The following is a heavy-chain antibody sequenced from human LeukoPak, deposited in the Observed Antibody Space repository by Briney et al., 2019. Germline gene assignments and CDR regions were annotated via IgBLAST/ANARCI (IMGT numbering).Heavy chain of an antibody. Sequence: SQTLSLTCTVSGGSISSGSYYWSWIRQPAGKGLEWIVRIYTSGSTNYNPSLKSRVTISVDTSKNQFSLKLSSVTAADTAVYYCASAYYDFWSGLGYWGQGTLVTVSS. CDR3: ASAYYDFWSGLGY. D-gene: IGHD3-3*01. CDR2: IYTSGST. CDR1: GGSISSGSYY. J-gene: IGHJ4*02. V-gene: IGHV4-61*02.